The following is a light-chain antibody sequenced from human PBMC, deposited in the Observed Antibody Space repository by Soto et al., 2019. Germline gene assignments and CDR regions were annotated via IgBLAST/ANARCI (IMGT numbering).Light chain of an antibody. V-gene: IGKV3-15*01. Sequence: EIVMTQSPATLSVSPGDRATLSCRASESVTSSLAWYQPKPGQPPRLLIYAASTRSTDVPARFSGGGSETEFTLTISSLQSEDFAVYYCQQYNSWPITFGGGTKVEIK. J-gene: IGKJ4*01. CDR2: AAS. CDR3: QQYNSWPIT. CDR1: ESVTSS.